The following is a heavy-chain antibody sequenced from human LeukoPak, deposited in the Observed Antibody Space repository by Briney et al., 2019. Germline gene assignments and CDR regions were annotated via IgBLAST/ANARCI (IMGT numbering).Heavy chain of an antibody. Sequence: GGSLRLSCAASGFTFSSYSMNWVRQAPGKGLEWVSSISSSSSYIYYADSVKGRFTISRDSAKNSLYLQMNSLRAEDTAVYYCARGSSGYSSGWRYYWGQGTLVTVSS. J-gene: IGHJ4*02. CDR1: GFTFSSYS. V-gene: IGHV3-21*01. CDR2: ISSSSSYI. CDR3: ARGSSGYSSGWRYY. D-gene: IGHD6-19*01.